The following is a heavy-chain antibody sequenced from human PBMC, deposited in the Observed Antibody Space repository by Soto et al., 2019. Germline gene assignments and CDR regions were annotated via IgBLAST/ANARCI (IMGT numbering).Heavy chain of an antibody. Sequence: SETLSLTCTVSGGSLSSRSYYWGWIRQPPGKGLEWIGSIYYSGSTYYNPSLKSRVTISVDTSKNQFSLKLSSVTAADTAVYYCARRSHVAAAGTVIFDYWGQGTLVTVSS. J-gene: IGHJ4*02. D-gene: IGHD6-13*01. V-gene: IGHV4-39*01. CDR2: IYYSGST. CDR1: GGSLSSRSYY. CDR3: ARRSHVAAAGTVIFDY.